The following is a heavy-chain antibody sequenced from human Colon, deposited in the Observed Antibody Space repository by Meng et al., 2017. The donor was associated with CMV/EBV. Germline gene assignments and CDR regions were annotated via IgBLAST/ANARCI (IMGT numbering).Heavy chain of an antibody. CDR3: ARGRRCSSTSCCNFDY. D-gene: IGHD2-2*01. Sequence: SETLSLTCTVSGGSISSYYWSWIRQPPGKGLEWIGYIYYSGSTNYNPSLKSRVTISVDTSKNQFSLKLSSVTAADTAVYYCARGRRCSSTSCCNFDYWGQGTLVTVSS. J-gene: IGHJ4*02. CDR1: GGSISSYY. V-gene: IGHV4-59*01. CDR2: IYYSGST.